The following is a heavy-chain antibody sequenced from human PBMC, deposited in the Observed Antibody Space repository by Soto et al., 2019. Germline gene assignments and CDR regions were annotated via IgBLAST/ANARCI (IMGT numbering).Heavy chain of an antibody. CDR1: GGSFSGYY. D-gene: IGHD3-9*01. Sequence: PSETLSLTCAVYGGSFSGYYWSWIRQPPGKGLEWIGEINHSGSTNYNPSLKSRVTISVDTSKDQFSLKLSSVTAADTAVYYCARELGYDILTGYYTDIWGQGTMVTVSS. CDR2: INHSGST. J-gene: IGHJ3*02. V-gene: IGHV4-34*01. CDR3: ARELGYDILTGYYTDI.